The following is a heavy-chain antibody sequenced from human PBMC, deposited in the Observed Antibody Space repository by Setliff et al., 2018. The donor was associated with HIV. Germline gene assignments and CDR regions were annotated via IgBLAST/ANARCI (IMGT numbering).Heavy chain of an antibody. V-gene: IGHV4-59*08. D-gene: IGHD3-9*01. CDR3: ARGGVLRYFDWAY. J-gene: IGHJ4*02. CDR2: LYFTGPT. Sequence: TSETLSLTCTVSNGSIGTYYWTWIRQPPGKGLEYIGYLYFTGPTKFNPSLKSRVTISVDTSKNQFSLKLSSVTAADTAVYSCARGGVLRYFDWAYWGQGTLVTVSS. CDR1: NGSIGTYY.